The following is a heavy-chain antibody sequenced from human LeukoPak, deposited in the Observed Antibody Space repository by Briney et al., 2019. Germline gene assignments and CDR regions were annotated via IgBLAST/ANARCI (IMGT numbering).Heavy chain of an antibody. Sequence: GGSLRLSCAASGFTFSSYAMSWVRQTPGKGLEWVSAISGSGGSTYYAGSVEGRFTISRDNSNNTLYLQMNSLRAEDTAVYYCAKGKVSDSWGQGTLVTVSS. CDR2: ISGSGGST. CDR3: AKGKVSDS. J-gene: IGHJ4*02. D-gene: IGHD3-10*01. V-gene: IGHV3-23*01. CDR1: GFTFSSYA.